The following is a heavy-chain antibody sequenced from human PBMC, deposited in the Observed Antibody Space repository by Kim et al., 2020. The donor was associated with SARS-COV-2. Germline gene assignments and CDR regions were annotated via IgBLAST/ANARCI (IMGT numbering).Heavy chain of an antibody. J-gene: IGHJ4*02. V-gene: IGHV3-30*18. D-gene: IGHD2-15*01. CDR2: ISYDGSNK. Sequence: GGSLRLSCAASGFTFSSYGMHWVRQAPGKGLEWVAVISYDGSNKYYADSVKGRFTISRDNSKNTLYLQMNSLRAEDTAVYYCAKAPWYCSGGSCIDYWGQGTLVTVSS. CDR3: AKAPWYCSGGSCIDY. CDR1: GFTFSSYG.